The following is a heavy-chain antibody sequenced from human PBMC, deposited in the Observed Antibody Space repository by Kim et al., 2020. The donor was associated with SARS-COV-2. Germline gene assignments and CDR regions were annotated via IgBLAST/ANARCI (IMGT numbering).Heavy chain of an antibody. D-gene: IGHD2-2*01. V-gene: IGHV3-30-3*01. J-gene: IGHJ5*02. CDR1: GFTFSSYA. CDR3: AREDVVRIWYNWFDP. CDR2: ISYDGSNK. Sequence: GGSLRLSCAASGFTFSSYAMHWVRQAPGKGLEWVAVISYDGSNKYYADSVKGRFTISRDNSKNTLYLQMNSLRAEDTAVYYCAREDVVRIWYNWFDPWG.